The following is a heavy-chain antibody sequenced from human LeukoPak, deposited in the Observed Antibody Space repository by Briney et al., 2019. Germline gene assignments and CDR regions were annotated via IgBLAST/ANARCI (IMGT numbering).Heavy chain of an antibody. D-gene: IGHD3-10*01. V-gene: IGHV1-2*02. Sequence: ASVKVSCKASGYSFADYYMHWVRQAPGQGLEWMGWIKPNSGGTRSAQKFQGRVTMTRDTSISTAYMELSSLRYDDTAVYYCATNILVRDIINWFDPWGQGTLVTVTS. CDR3: ATNILVRDIINWFDP. J-gene: IGHJ5*02. CDR1: GYSFADYY. CDR2: IKPNSGGT.